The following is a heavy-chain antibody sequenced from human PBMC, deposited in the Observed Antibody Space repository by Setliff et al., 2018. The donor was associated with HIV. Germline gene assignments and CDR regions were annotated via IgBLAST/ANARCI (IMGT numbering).Heavy chain of an antibody. D-gene: IGHD6-19*01. V-gene: IGHV1-69*10. CDR1: GGTFSSYA. J-gene: IGHJ6*04. CDR2: IIPILGIA. CDR3: ARDGGPGSAWGDYSYYYAMDV. Sequence: SVKVSCKASGGTFSSYAISWVRQAPGQGLEWMGGIIPILGIANYAQKFQGRVTITADKSTSTAYMELNSLRSEDTALYYCARDGGPGSAWGDYSYYYAMDVWGKGTTVTVSS.